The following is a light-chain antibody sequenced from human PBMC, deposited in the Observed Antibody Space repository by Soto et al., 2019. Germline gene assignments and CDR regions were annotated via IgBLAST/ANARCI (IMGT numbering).Light chain of an antibody. CDR2: DAS. CDR3: QQRSNWPVT. J-gene: IGKJ1*01. CDR1: QSVSSY. Sequence: EIVLTQSPGTLSLSPGERATLSCRASQSVSSYLAWYQQKPGQAPRLLIYDASTRATGISATFSGSGSGTDFTLTISGLEPEYCAVYYCQQRSNWPVTFGQGTKVEVK. V-gene: IGKV3-11*01.